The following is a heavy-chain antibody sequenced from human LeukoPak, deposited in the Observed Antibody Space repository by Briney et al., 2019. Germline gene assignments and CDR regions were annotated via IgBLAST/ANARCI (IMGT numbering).Heavy chain of an antibody. Sequence: GESQEISCKGSGYTFTNYWIGWVRQMPGKGLEWVGIIYPGDSDTRYSPSFQGQVTISVDKSISTAYLQWRSLKASDTAMYYCARLGIGWFVPRGQGTLVTVSS. D-gene: IGHD1-26*01. CDR1: GYTFTNYW. J-gene: IGHJ5*02. CDR3: ARLGIGWFVP. CDR2: IYPGDSDT. V-gene: IGHV5-51*01.